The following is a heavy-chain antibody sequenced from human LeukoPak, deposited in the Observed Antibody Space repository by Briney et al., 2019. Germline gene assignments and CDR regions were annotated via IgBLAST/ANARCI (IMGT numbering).Heavy chain of an antibody. CDR3: ARNLPRTGDFNS. CDR2: ISAYNGDT. Sequence: ASVKVSCKASGYTFFSYGISWVRQAPGQGLEWMGWISAYNGDTNYTQKFQGRVTMTRDTSTNTAYMELSALTSEDTAVYYRARNLPRTGDFNSWGQGALVTVSS. J-gene: IGHJ4*02. V-gene: IGHV1-18*01. CDR1: GYTFFSYG. D-gene: IGHD7-27*01.